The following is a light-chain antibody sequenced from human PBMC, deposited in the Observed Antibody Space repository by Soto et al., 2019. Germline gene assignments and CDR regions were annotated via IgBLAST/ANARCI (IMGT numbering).Light chain of an antibody. J-gene: IGKJ2*01. V-gene: IGKV3-11*01. CDR3: QQRSNWPPMYT. Sequence: EIVLTQSPATLSLSPGEIATLSGRASQSVSSYLAWYQQKPGQSPRLLSYDASNRATIIPARFSGSGSGTAFTLTIRSLEPEDFAVYACQQRSNWPPMYTFGQGTKLEIK. CDR1: QSVSSY. CDR2: DAS.